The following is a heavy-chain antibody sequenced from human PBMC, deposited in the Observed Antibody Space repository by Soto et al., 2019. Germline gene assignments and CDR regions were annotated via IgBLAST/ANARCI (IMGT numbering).Heavy chain of an antibody. V-gene: IGHV3-23*01. J-gene: IGHJ4*02. CDR1: GFTFSSYA. CDR3: AKDRVSYFHY. CDR2: ISGSGGST. Sequence: EVQLLESGGGLVQPGGSLRLSCAASGFTFSSYAMSWVRQAPGKGLEWVATISGSGGSTYYVDSVKGRFTISRDNAKNTLYLQMNSLRAEDTAVYYCAKDRVSYFHYWGQGTLVTVSS.